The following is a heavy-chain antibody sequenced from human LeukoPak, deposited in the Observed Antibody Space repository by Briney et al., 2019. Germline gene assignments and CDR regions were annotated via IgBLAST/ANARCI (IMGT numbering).Heavy chain of an antibody. V-gene: IGHV3-33*06. D-gene: IGHD1-1*01. CDR3: AKVVQYTASTGTGLDY. J-gene: IGHJ4*02. CDR1: GFTFSNYG. CDR2: IWYDGSYK. Sequence: GGPLRLSCVASGFTFSNYGMHWVRQAPGKGLDWVAVIWYDGSYKYYADSVKGRFTISGENPKNTLYLQMDSLRAEDTGIYYCAKVVQYTASTGTGLDYWGQGTLVTVSS.